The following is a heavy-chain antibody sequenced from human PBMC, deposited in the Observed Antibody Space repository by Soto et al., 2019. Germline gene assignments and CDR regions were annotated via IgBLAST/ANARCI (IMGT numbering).Heavy chain of an antibody. CDR1: GGTFSSYA. Sequence: SVKVSCKASGGTFSSYAISWVRQAPGQGLEWMGGIIPIFGTANYAQKFQGRVTITADESTSTAYMELSSPRSEDTAVYYCARDWDNWFDPWGQGTLVTVSS. J-gene: IGHJ5*02. D-gene: IGHD3-16*01. CDR3: ARDWDNWFDP. V-gene: IGHV1-69*13. CDR2: IIPIFGTA.